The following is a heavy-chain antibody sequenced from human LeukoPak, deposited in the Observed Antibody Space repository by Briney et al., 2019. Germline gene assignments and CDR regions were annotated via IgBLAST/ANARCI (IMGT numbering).Heavy chain of an antibody. CDR2: IYTSGST. D-gene: IGHD1-26*01. CDR1: GGSISSGSYY. CDR3: ARAIEVGAMTPFDY. J-gene: IGHJ4*02. V-gene: IGHV4-61*02. Sequence: SETLSLTCTVSGGSISSGSYYWSWIRQPAGKGLEWIGRIYTSGSTNYNPSLKSRVTISVDTSKNQFSLKLTSVTAADTAVYYCARAIEVGAMTPFDYWGQGTLVTVSS.